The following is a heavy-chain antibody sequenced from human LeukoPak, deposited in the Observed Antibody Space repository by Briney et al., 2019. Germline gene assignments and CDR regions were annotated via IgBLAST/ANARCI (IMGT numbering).Heavy chain of an antibody. V-gene: IGHV4-59*01. CDR3: ARDRSDGSGYYGYYFDY. D-gene: IGHD3-22*01. CDR1: GGSISRYY. CDR2: IYYSGST. J-gene: IGHJ4*02. Sequence: SETLSLTCTVSGGSISRYYWSWIRQPPGKGLEWIGYIYYSGSTNYNPSLKSRVTISVDTSKNQFSLKLSSVTAADTAVYYCARDRSDGSGYYGYYFDYWGQGTLVSVSS.